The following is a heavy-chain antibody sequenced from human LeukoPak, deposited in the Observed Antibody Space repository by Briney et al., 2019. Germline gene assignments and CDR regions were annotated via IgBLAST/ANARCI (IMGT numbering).Heavy chain of an antibody. V-gene: IGHV3-23*01. CDR2: ISGSGGST. CDR1: GFTFSSYA. CDR3: AKDHKSGVDTAMAS. D-gene: IGHD5-18*01. Sequence: GASLRLSCAAPGFTFSSYAMRRVRQAPGKGLEWVSAISGSGGSTYYADSVKGRFTISRDNSKNTLYLQMHSLRAEDTAVYYCAKDHKSGVDTAMASWGQGTLVTVSS. J-gene: IGHJ4*02.